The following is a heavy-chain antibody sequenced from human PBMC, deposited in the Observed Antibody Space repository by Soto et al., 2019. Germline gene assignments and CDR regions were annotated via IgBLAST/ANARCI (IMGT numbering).Heavy chain of an antibody. V-gene: IGHV1-69*13. CDR1: GGTFSSYA. D-gene: IGHD3-10*01. J-gene: IGHJ6*02. CDR3: TRGITLIRGVIPPGYYYGMDV. CDR2: FNPIFETA. Sequence: SVKVSCKASGGTFSSYAISWVRQAPGQGLEWMGGFNPIFETANYAQKFQGRVTITADESTNTAYMELSSLRSEDTAVYYCTRGITLIRGVIPPGYYYGMDVWGQGTTVTVPS.